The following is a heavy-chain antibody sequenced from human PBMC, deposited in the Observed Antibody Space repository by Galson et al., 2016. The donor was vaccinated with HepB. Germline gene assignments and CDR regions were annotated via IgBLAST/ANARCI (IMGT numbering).Heavy chain of an antibody. CDR2: ISIGSSYK. CDR1: GFTFNNYH. V-gene: IGHV3-21*01. Sequence: SLRLSCAASGFTFNNYHMDWVRQAPGKGLEWVASISIGSSYKYYADSVKGRFTISRDNAKNSLYLQMNSLRAEDTAVYYCAREASSWYHFDYWGRGTLVTVSS. D-gene: IGHD6-13*01. CDR3: AREASSWYHFDY. J-gene: IGHJ4*02.